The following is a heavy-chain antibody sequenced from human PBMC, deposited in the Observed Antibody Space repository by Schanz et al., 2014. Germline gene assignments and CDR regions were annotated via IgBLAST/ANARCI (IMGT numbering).Heavy chain of an antibody. D-gene: IGHD2-8*02. V-gene: IGHV3-23*01. CDR3: AKSLESCPGGRCSRGYFDY. CDR1: GFTFRGYA. J-gene: IGHJ4*02. CDR2: ISDSGDTA. Sequence: EVQLLESGGGLVQPGGSLRLSCAASGFTFRGYAMSWVRQAPGRGLEWVSIISDSGDTAYYADSVKGRFTISRDNFKGALYLQMSSLRAEDTAVYYCAKSLESCPGGRCSRGYFDYWGQGTLVTVSS.